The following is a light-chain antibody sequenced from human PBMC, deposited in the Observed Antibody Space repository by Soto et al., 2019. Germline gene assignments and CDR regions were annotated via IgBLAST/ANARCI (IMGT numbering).Light chain of an antibody. V-gene: IGKV3-20*01. CDR1: QSVDSSY. CDR3: QQYDSPRT. Sequence: EIVLTQSPGTLSLSPGERATLSCRASQSVDSSYLAWYQQNPGQAPRLLIYAASSRATGIPDRFSGSGSGTDFPLTISRLEPEDFAVYYCQQYDSPRTFGQGTKVEIK. CDR2: AAS. J-gene: IGKJ1*01.